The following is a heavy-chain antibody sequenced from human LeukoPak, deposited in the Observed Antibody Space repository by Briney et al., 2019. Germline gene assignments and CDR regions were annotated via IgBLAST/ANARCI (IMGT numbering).Heavy chain of an antibody. CDR1: GGSFSGYY. CDR3: ARQEYYDILTGYYIDYFDY. J-gene: IGHJ4*02. CDR2: INHSGST. V-gene: IGHV4-34*01. D-gene: IGHD3-9*01. Sequence: SETLSLTCAVYGGSFSGYYWSWIRQPPGKGLEWIGEINHSGSTNYNPSLKSRVTISVDTSKNQFSLKLSSVTAADTAVYYCARQEYYDILTGYYIDYFDYWGQGTLVTVSS.